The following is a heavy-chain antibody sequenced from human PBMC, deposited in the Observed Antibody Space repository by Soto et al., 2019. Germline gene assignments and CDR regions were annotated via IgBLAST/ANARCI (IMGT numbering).Heavy chain of an antibody. CDR2: ITVNSGNT. D-gene: IGHD6-19*01. Sequence: QVQLVQSGVEVKKPGASVKVSCQASGYSFITYGIGWVRQAPGQGLEWMGWITVNSGNTNYPQKFQGRVTMTTDKSTRTDYMELRSLTSDDTAVYYCARGLGGGWYHFDHWGQGTLVTVSS. CDR1: GYSFITYG. J-gene: IGHJ4*02. CDR3: ARGLGGGWYHFDH. V-gene: IGHV1-18*01.